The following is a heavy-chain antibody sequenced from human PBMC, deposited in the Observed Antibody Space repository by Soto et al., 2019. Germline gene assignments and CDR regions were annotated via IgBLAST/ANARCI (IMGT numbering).Heavy chain of an antibody. Sequence: GGSLRLSCAASGFTFSSYSMNWVRQISGKGLEWMGITYPEDSQTLYSPSFQGQVTISVDKSISTVYLQWSSLKASDTATYYCARRRYFDTLLDPWGQGTLVTVSS. D-gene: IGHD3-9*01. CDR3: ARRRYFDTLLDP. CDR2: TYPEDSQT. V-gene: IGHV5-51*01. J-gene: IGHJ5*02. CDR1: GFTFSSYS.